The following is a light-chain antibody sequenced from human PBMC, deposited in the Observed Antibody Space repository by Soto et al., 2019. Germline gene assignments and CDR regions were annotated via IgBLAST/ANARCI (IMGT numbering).Light chain of an antibody. CDR1: SSNIGTYNY. CDR3: CTDGGSCLWV. CDR2: DVS. Sequence: QSVLTQPRSVSWATGQSVTISCTGTSSNIGTYNYVSWYQQHPGKATKRVIYDVSKRPSGVPDRFSGSKSGNASSLTISGLKTDDEAHYYGCTDGGSCLWVFGGGTKLTVL. J-gene: IGLJ3*02. V-gene: IGLV2-11*01.